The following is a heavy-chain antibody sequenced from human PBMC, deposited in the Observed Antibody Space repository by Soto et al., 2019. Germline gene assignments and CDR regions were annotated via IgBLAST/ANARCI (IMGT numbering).Heavy chain of an antibody. J-gene: IGHJ4*02. V-gene: IGHV3-30-3*01. CDR2: ISYDGSDK. D-gene: IGHD6-13*01. CDR1: GFTFSSYA. Sequence: GGTLSLSCAASGFTFSSYAMHWVRQTPGKGLEWVALISYDGSDKYYADSVKGRFNISRDSSKNTVSLEMTSLRAEDTAVYYCAKGGRRLLVTSDFNYWGQGALVTVSS. CDR3: AKGGRRLLVTSDFNY.